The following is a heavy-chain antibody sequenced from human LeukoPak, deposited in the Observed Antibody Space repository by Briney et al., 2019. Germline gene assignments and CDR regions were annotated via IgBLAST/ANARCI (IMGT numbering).Heavy chain of an antibody. CDR3: ARGEVLYGDDGGQWYYYGMDV. CDR2: IYYSGST. V-gene: IGHV4-39*01. D-gene: IGHD4-17*01. Sequence: SETLSLTGTVSGGSISSSSYYWGWIRQPPGKGLEWIGSIYYSGSTYYNPSLKSRVTISVDTSKNQFSLKLSSVTAADTAVHYCARGEVLYGDDGGQWYYYGMDVWGQGTTVTVSS. CDR1: GGSISSSSYY. J-gene: IGHJ6*02.